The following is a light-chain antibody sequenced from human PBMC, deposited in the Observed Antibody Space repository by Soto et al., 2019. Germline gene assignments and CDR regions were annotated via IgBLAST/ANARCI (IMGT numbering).Light chain of an antibody. J-gene: IGLJ1*01. CDR1: SSDVGGYNY. CDR3: SSYTSSTPYA. Sequence: QSALAQPASVSGSPGQSITISCTGTSSDVGGYNYVSWYQQHPGKAPKLMIYDVSNRPSGVSNRFSGSKSGNTASLTISGLQAEDEADYYCSSYTSSTPYAFGPGTKATVL. CDR2: DVS. V-gene: IGLV2-14*01.